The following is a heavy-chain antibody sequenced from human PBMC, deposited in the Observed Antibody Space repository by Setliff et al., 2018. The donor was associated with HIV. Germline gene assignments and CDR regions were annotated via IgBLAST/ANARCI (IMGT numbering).Heavy chain of an antibody. Sequence: PGESLKISCEASGYIFTDYWIGWVRQMPGKGLEWMGIIYPGDSDTRYSPSFQGQVTFSADKSISAVYLQRDSLKASDSAIYYCARAPRSPLRWRDNLLSSSSFFMDVWGKGTTVTVS. D-gene: IGHD2-21*01. V-gene: IGHV5-51*01. CDR1: GYIFTDYW. CDR2: IYPGDSDT. J-gene: IGHJ6*03. CDR3: ARAPRSPLRWRDNLLSSSSFFMDV.